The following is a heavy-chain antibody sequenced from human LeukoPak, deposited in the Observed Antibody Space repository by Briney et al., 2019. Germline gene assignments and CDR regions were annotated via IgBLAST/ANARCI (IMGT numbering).Heavy chain of an antibody. V-gene: IGHV3-72*01. Sequence: GGSLRLSCAASRFTFSSYGMHWVRQAPGKGLEWVGRSRSKAYSYTTEYAASVKGRFTISRDDSKNSLYLQMNSLKTEDTAMYYCTRVITGTPRGAFDIWGQGTMVTVSS. CDR3: TRVITGTPRGAFDI. CDR2: SRSKAYSYTT. J-gene: IGHJ3*02. CDR1: RFTFSSYG. D-gene: IGHD1-20*01.